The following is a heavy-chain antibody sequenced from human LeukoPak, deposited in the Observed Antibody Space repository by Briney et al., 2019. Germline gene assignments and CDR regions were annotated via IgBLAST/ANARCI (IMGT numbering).Heavy chain of an antibody. CDR2: INPVTRAT. Sequence: ASVKISCKTSGYIFTDYYIHWVRQAPGQGLEWMAWINPVTRATNYAQKFQDRVTLTRDTSISTVYMALSRLTSDDTAVYFCARGGLAELEYTDAFDLWGQGTMVTVSS. CDR3: ARGGLAELEYTDAFDL. D-gene: IGHD6-6*01. V-gene: IGHV1-2*02. J-gene: IGHJ3*01. CDR1: GYIFTDYY.